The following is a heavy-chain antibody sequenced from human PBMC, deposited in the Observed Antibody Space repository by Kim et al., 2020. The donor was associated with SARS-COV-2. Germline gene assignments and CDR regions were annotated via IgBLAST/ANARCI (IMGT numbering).Heavy chain of an antibody. CDR3: AKGTGSYYDSSGKMYYVDF. CDR1: GLTFSSHA. J-gene: IGHJ4*02. D-gene: IGHD3-22*01. Sequence: GGSLRLSCAASGLTFSSHAMSWVRQAPWKGLEWVSGIRGSGGSTYYEDSVKGRFTISIDNSKNTLNLQMNSLRAEDTAVYYCAKGTGSYYDSSGKMYYVDFWGQGTLVTLFS. V-gene: IGHV3-23*01. CDR2: IRGSGGST.